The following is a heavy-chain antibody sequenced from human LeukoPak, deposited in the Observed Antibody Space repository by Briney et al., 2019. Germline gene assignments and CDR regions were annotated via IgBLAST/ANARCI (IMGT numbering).Heavy chain of an antibody. CDR2: IKSKTDGGTT. J-gene: IGHJ4*02. CDR1: GFTFINAW. CDR3: TTVIKITFGGVIVKDY. D-gene: IGHD3-16*02. Sequence: PGGSLRLSCAASGFTFINAWMSWVRQAPGKGLEWVGRIKSKTDGGTTDYAAPVKGRFSISRDDSKNTLFLQMNSLKTEDTAFYYCTTVIKITFGGVIVKDYWGQGTLVTVSS. V-gene: IGHV3-15*01.